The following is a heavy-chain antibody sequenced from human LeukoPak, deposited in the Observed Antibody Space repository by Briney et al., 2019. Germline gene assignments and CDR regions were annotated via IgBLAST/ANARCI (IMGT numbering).Heavy chain of an antibody. D-gene: IGHD6-13*01. Sequence: GGSLRLSCAASGFTFSSYAMSWVRQAPGKGLEWVANINQDGREKYYVDSVKGRFTISRDNAKNSLYLQMNSLRAEDTAVYYCARDLKYSSSWPGAFDIWGQGTMVTVSS. V-gene: IGHV3-7*01. CDR2: INQDGREK. J-gene: IGHJ3*02. CDR1: GFTFSSYA. CDR3: ARDLKYSSSWPGAFDI.